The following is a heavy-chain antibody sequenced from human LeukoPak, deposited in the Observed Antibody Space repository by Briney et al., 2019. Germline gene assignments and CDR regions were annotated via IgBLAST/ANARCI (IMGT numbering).Heavy chain of an antibody. CDR1: GFTFSSYA. Sequence: PGGSLRLSCAASGFTFSSYAMSWVRQAPGKGLEWVSAISGSGGSTYYADSVKGRFTISRDNSKNTLYLQMNSPRAEDTAVYYCAKAGNWNHLNYFDYWGQGTLVTVSS. D-gene: IGHD1-20*01. CDR3: AKAGNWNHLNYFDY. J-gene: IGHJ4*02. CDR2: ISGSGGST. V-gene: IGHV3-23*01.